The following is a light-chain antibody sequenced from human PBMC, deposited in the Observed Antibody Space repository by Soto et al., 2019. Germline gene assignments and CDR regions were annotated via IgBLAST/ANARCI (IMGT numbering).Light chain of an antibody. Sequence: QSALTQPASVSGSPGQSITISCTGTSSDVGSYNLVSWYQQHPGKAPKLMIYEVTERPSGVSDRISGSKSGNTASLTISGLHDDDEAYYYCCSDAGRITWVFGGGTKLTVL. CDR1: SSDVGSYNL. J-gene: IGLJ2*01. CDR3: CSDAGRITWV. CDR2: EVT. V-gene: IGLV2-23*02.